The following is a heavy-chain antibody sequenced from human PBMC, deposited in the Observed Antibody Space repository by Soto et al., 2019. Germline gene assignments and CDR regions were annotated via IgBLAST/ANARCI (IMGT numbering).Heavy chain of an antibody. CDR1: GGSISSSSYY. CDR2: IYYSGST. V-gene: IGHV4-39*02. CDR3: ARAKYYYDSHTGGWFDP. J-gene: IGHJ5*02. D-gene: IGHD3-22*01. Sequence: SETLSLTCTVSGGSISSSSYYWGWIRQPPGKGLEWIGSIYYSGSTYYNLSLKSRVTISVDNAKNSLYLQMNSLRAEDTAVYYCARAKYYYDSHTGGWFDPWGQGTLVTVSS.